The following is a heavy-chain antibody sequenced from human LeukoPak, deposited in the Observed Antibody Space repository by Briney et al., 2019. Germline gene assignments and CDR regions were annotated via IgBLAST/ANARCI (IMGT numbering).Heavy chain of an antibody. D-gene: IGHD1-26*01. J-gene: IGHJ6*03. CDR1: GGSFSGYY. CDR2: INHSGST. Sequence: SETLSLTCAVYGGSFSGYYWSWIRQPPGKGLEWIGEINHSGSTNCNPSLKSRVTISVDTSKNQFSLKLSSVTAADTAVYYCARGGGTGVYYYYYYMDVWGKGTTVTVSS. V-gene: IGHV4-34*01. CDR3: ARGGGTGVYYYYYYMDV.